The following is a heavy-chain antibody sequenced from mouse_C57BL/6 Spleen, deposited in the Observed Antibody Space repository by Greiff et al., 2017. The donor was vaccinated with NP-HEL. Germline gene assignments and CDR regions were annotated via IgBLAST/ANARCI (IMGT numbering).Heavy chain of an antibody. CDR2: ISSGSSTI. CDR3: ARPSLYGPFAY. D-gene: IGHD1-1*02. V-gene: IGHV5-17*01. CDR1: GFTFSDYG. Sequence: EVKVVESGGGLVKPGGSLKLSCAASGFTFSDYGMHWVRQAPEKGLEWVAYISSGSSTIYYADTVKGRFTISRDNAKNTLFLQMTSLRSEDTAMYYCARPSLYGPFAYWGQGTLVTVSA. J-gene: IGHJ3*01.